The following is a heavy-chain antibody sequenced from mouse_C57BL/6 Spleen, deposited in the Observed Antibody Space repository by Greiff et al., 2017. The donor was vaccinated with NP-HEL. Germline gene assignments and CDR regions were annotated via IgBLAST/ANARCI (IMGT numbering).Heavy chain of an antibody. CDR1: GYTFTSYW. CDR2: INPSNGGT. D-gene: IGHD1-1*01. CDR3: ASWGSTCCAD. V-gene: IGHV1-53*01. J-gene: IGHJ3*01. Sequence: QVQLQQPGTELVKPGASVKLSCKASGYTFTSYWMHWVKQRPGQGLEWIGNINPSNGGTYYNEKLKSKATLTVDKSSSTAYMQLSRLTSEDSAVSYAASWGSTCCADGGQGTLVPVSA.